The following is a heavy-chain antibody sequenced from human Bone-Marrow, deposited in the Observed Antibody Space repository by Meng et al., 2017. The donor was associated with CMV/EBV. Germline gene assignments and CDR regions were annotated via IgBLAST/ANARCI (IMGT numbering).Heavy chain of an antibody. CDR3: ARDPVVVPAADDAFDI. CDR1: GYTFTDYY. Sequence: ASVKVSCKASGYTFTDYYMHWVRQAPGQGLEWMGWINPNSGGTNYAQKFQGRVTMTRDTSISTAYMELSRLRSEDTAVYYCARDPVVVPAADDAFDIWGQGTMVTVSS. V-gene: IGHV1-2*02. D-gene: IGHD2-2*01. J-gene: IGHJ3*02. CDR2: INPNSGGT.